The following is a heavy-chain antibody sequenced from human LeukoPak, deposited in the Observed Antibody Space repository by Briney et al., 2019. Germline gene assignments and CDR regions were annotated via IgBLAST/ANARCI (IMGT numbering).Heavy chain of an antibody. D-gene: IGHD4-17*01. V-gene: IGHV5-51*01. J-gene: IGHJ4*02. CDR2: IYPGDSDT. CDR1: GYSFTSYW. Sequence: GESLKISCKGSGYSFTSYWISWVRQMPGKGLEWMGIIYPGDSDTRYSPSFQGQVTISADKSISTAYLQWSSLKASDTAMYYCARSPNPSGDYFDYWGQGTLVTVSS. CDR3: ARSPNPSGDYFDY.